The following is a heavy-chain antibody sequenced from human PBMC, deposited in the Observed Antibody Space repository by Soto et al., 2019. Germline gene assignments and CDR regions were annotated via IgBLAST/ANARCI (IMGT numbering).Heavy chain of an antibody. D-gene: IGHD6-13*01. CDR3: AKYRHSSWYFSTFDF. CDR2: ISGSGGST. V-gene: IGHV3-23*01. CDR1: RFTFSSYS. J-gene: IGHJ5*01. Sequence: LXLSCAAPRFTFSSYSMSWVRQSPWKGLEWVSAISGSGGSTYYADSNRGRLTISRDNSKNTLYLQMNSRIAGDPAVYYCAKYRHSSWYFSTFDFSGHGTVVTV.